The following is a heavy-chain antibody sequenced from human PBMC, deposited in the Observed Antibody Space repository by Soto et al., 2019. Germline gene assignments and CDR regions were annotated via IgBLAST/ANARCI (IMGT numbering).Heavy chain of an antibody. CDR2: ISSSGSIT. J-gene: IGHJ4*01. CDR1: RFPFSDSY. CDR3: ARVTMVPY. V-gene: IGHV3-11*01. Sequence: GGSLRLSCAASRFPFSDSYMSWIRQAPGKGLEWVSYISSSGSITYYADSVKGRFTISRDNAKNSLYLQMNSLRAEDTAVYYCARVTMVPYWGQGTLGTVSS. D-gene: IGHD3-10*01.